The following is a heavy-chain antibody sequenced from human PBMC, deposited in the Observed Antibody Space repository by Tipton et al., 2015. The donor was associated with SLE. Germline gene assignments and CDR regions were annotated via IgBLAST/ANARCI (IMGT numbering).Heavy chain of an antibody. CDR1: GGSISSSSYY. CDR3: ARHRNPDYYFDS. J-gene: IGHJ4*02. D-gene: IGHD4/OR15-4a*01. Sequence: TLSLTCTVSGGSISSSSYYWGWIRQPPGKGLECIGEIYHSGSTNYNPSLKSRVTISVDTSKNQFSLKLSSVTAADTAVYYCARHRNPDYYFDSWGQGTLVTVSS. V-gene: IGHV4-39*01. CDR2: IYHSGST.